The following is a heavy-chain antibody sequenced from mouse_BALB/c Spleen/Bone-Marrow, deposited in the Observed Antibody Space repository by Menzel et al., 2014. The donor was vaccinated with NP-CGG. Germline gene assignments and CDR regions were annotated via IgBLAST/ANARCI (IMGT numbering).Heavy chain of an antibody. D-gene: IGHD2-1*01. Sequence: VQLKDSGGGLVQPGGSLKLSCAASGFTFSSYGMSWVRQTPDKGLELVASINSNGGSTYYPDSVKGRFTISRDNAKNTLSLQMSSLKSEDTAMYYCARGNYGNYVDYFDYWGQGTTLTVSS. J-gene: IGHJ2*01. CDR3: ARGNYGNYVDYFDY. V-gene: IGHV5-6-3*01. CDR2: INSNGGST. CDR1: GFTFSSYG.